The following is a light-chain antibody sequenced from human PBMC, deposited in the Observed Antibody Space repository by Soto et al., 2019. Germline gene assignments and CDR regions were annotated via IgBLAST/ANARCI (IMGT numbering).Light chain of an antibody. CDR2: GAS. J-gene: IGKJ1*01. CDR3: QQCGGSPT. V-gene: IGKV3-20*01. CDR1: QKISSTV. Sequence: ESVLTQSPGSMALSPGGRSRLSGRASQKISSTVLAWYQQKPGQAPRLLIYGASSRTTGIPDRFSGSGSGTDFTLTISRLEPEDFAMYYCQQCGGSPTLGQGPKVDI.